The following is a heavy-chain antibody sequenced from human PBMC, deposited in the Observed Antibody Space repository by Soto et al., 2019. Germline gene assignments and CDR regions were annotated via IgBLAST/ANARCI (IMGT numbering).Heavy chain of an antibody. J-gene: IGHJ6*03. CDR2: IYYSGST. CDR3: ARQPPAVAGTEFYYYYMDV. Sequence: SETLSLTCTVSGGSISSSSYYWGWIRQPPGKGLEWIGSIYYSGSTYYNPSLKSRVTISVDTSKNQFSLKLSSVTAADTAVYYCARQPPAVAGTEFYYYYMDVWGKGTTVTVSS. CDR1: GGSISSSSYY. V-gene: IGHV4-39*01. D-gene: IGHD6-19*01.